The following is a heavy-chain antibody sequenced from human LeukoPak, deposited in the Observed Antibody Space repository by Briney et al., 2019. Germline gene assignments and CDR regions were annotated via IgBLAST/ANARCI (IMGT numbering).Heavy chain of an antibody. CDR2: VNPSGGST. J-gene: IGHJ6*03. CDR3: ASSDSSSWYSSYYYYYMVV. CDR1: GYTFTSYY. Sequence: ASVTVCCKASGYTFTSYYMHWVRQPPGQGLELMGTVNPSGGSTSYAQKFQGRVTMTRDMATSTVYMELSSLRSEDTAVYYCASSDSSSWYSSYYYYYMVVWGKGTTVTVSS. V-gene: IGHV1-46*01. D-gene: IGHD6-13*01.